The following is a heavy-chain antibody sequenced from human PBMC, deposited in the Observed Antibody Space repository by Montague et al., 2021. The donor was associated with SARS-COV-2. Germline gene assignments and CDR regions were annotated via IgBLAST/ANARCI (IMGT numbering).Heavy chain of an antibody. J-gene: IGHJ5*01. D-gene: IGHD2-2*01. CDR2: IYYSGST. Sequence: SETLSLTCTVSGGSISSSSYYWGWIRQPPGKGLEWIGSIYYSGSTYYNPSLKSRVTISVDTTKNQLSLKLSSVTDADTAVYYCARLKAPYYSSTSCYSASWFDAWGQGTLVTVSS. CDR3: ARLKAPYYSSTSCYSASWFDA. V-gene: IGHV4-39*01. CDR1: GGSISSSSYY.